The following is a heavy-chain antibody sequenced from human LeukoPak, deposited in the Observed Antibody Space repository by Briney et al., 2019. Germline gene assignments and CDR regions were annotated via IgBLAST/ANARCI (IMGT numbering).Heavy chain of an antibody. J-gene: IGHJ3*02. CDR1: GFTVSSNY. CDR2: IYSGGST. D-gene: IGHD1-26*01. Sequence: GGSLRLSCAASGFTVSSNYMSWVRQAPGKGLEWVSVIYSGGSTYYADSVKGRFTNSRDNSKNTLYLQMNSLRAEDTAVYYCASQEYSGSYYGASDIWGQGTMVTVSS. V-gene: IGHV3-53*01. CDR3: ASQEYSGSYYGASDI.